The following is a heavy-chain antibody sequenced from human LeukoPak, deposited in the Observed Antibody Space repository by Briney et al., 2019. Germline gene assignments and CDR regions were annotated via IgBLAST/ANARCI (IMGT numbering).Heavy chain of an antibody. J-gene: IGHJ6*03. CDR1: GGTFSSYA. CDR3: ARGPARKIAVTDTTYYYYYYLDA. V-gene: IGHV1-69*06. Sequence: ASVKVSCKASGGTFSSYAISWVRQAPGQGLEWVGGIIPIFGTANYAQKFQGRVTITADKSTNTAYMELHSLTSEDTAVYYCARGPARKIAVTDTTYYYYYYLDAWGTGTTVTVSS. D-gene: IGHD6-19*01. CDR2: IIPIFGTA.